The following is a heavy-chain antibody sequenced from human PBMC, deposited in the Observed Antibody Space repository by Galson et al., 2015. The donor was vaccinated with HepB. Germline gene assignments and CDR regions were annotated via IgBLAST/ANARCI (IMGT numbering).Heavy chain of an antibody. CDR3: ARDGGSYYFDY. J-gene: IGHJ4*02. D-gene: IGHD1-26*01. Sequence: SLRLSCAASGFTFSSYWMSWVRQAPGKGLEWVAVIWYDGSNKYYADAVKGRITISRDNSKNTLYLQMNSLRAEDTAVYYCARDGGSYYFDYWGQGTLVTVSS. CDR2: IWYDGSNK. V-gene: IGHV3-33*08. CDR1: GFTFSSYW.